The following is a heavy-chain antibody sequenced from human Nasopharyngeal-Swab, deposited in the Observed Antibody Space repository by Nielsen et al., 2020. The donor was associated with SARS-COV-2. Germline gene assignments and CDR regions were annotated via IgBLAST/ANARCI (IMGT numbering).Heavy chain of an antibody. CDR2: ISAYNGNT. J-gene: IGHJ6*02. CDR1: GYTFTSYG. V-gene: IGHV1-18*01. CDR3: ARVGITNWDFGFWSGYFEPPYYYYGMDV. Sequence: ASVKVSCKASGYTFTSYGISWVRQAPGQGLEWMGWISAYNGNTNYAQKLQGRVTMTTDTSTSTAYMELRSLRSDDTAVYYCARVGITNWDFGFWSGYFEPPYYYYGMDVWGQGTTVTVSS. D-gene: IGHD3-3*01.